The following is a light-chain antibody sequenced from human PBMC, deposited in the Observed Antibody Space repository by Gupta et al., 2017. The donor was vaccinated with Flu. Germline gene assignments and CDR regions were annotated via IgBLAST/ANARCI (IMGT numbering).Light chain of an antibody. V-gene: IGKV2-28*01. Sequence: DIVMTQSPLSLPVTPGEPASISYRSSQSLLHSNGYNYLDWYLQKPGQSPQLLIYLGSSRASGVPDRFSVSGSGTDFTLKISRVEAEDVGVFYCMQALQTPLTFGGGTKVEI. CDR3: MQALQTPLT. CDR2: LGS. CDR1: QSLLHSNGYNY. J-gene: IGKJ4*01.